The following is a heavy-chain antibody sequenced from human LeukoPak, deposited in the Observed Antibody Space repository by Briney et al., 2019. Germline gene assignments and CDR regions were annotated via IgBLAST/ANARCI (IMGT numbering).Heavy chain of an antibody. CDR3: ASYYDFWSGYYAHYYYMDV. V-gene: IGHV3-66*01. CDR2: IYSGGST. CDR1: GFTVSSNY. Sequence: PGGSLRLSCAASGFTVSSNYMSWVRQAPGKGLEWVSVIYSGGSTYYADSVKGRFTISRDNSKNTLYLQMNSLRAEDTAVYYCASYYDFWSGYYAHYYYMDVWGKGTTVTVSS. D-gene: IGHD3-3*01. J-gene: IGHJ6*03.